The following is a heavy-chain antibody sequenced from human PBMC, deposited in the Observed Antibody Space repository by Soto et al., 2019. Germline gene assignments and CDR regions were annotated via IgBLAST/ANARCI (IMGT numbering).Heavy chain of an antibody. Sequence: FERLRLPSAVVCGALMGFYWGWILKPPGKGPEWIGEINHSGSTNYNPSLKSRVTISADTPKNQFSLKLSSVTAADTAVYYCARGSITMVRGVITDYWGHGTLVTVSS. CDR2: INHSGST. V-gene: IGHV4-34*01. CDR1: CGALMGFY. J-gene: IGHJ4*01. CDR3: ARGSITMVRGVITDY. D-gene: IGHD3-10*01.